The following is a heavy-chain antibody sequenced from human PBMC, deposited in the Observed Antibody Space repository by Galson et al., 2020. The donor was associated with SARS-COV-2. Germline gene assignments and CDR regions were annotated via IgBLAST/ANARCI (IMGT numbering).Heavy chain of an antibody. D-gene: IGHD4-17*01. J-gene: IGHJ4*02. Sequence: GGSLRLSCAASGFTFSSYSMNWVRQAPGKGLEWVSSISSSSRYIYYADSVKGRFTISRDNAKNSLYLQMNSLRAEDTALYYCARDYYGDYYFDYWGQGTLVTVSS. V-gene: IGHV3-21*01. CDR1: GFTFSSYS. CDR3: ARDYYGDYYFDY. CDR2: ISSSSRYI.